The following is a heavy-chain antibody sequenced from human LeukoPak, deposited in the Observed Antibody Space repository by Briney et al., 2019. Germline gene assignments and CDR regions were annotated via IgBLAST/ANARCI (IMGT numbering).Heavy chain of an antibody. J-gene: IGHJ2*01. CDR2: MNPNSGNT. CDR3: ARGILVRGCRYFDL. D-gene: IGHD3-10*01. Sequence: GASVKVSCKASGYTFTSYDINWVRQATGQGLEWMGWMNPNSGNTGYAQKFQGRVTMTRNTSISTAYMELSSLRSEDTAVYYCARGILVRGCRYFDLWGRGTLVTVSS. V-gene: IGHV1-8*01. CDR1: GYTFTSYD.